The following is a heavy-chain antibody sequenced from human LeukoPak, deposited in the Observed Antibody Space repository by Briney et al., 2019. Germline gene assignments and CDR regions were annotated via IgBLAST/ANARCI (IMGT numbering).Heavy chain of an antibody. V-gene: IGHV1-18*01. CDR1: RYTFTSYG. CDR3: GRGEYYDSSGYSDDAFDI. D-gene: IGHD3-22*01. J-gene: IGHJ3*02. Sequence: ASVKVSCKPSRYTFTSYGISWVRQAAGPRLEGRGWISAYNGNTNYAQKLPGRATITTDTYTSPPYMDLTSLRSDDPSVYYCGRGEYYDSSGYSDDAFDIWGQGTMVTVSS. CDR2: ISAYNGNT.